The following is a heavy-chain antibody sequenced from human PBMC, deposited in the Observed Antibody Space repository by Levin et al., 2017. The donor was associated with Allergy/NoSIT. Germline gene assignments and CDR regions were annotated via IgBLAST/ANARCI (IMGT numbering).Heavy chain of an antibody. CDR3: ASSYGSGSSVPGAFDI. V-gene: IGHV3-11*01. Sequence: SCAASGFTLSAHYMTWIRQAPGKGLEWLSYISDSGSAIYYADSVKGRFTISRDITENSLYLQMNSLRDEDTAVYYCASSYGSGSSVPGAFDIWGQGTMVTVSS. J-gene: IGHJ3*02. D-gene: IGHD3-10*01. CDR1: GFTLSAHY. CDR2: ISDSGSAI.